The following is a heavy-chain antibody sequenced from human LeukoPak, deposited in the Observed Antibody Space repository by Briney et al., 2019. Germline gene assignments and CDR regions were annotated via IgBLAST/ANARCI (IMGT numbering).Heavy chain of an antibody. D-gene: IGHD1-7*01. Sequence: SVKVSCKASGGTFSSYAISWVRQAPGQGLEWMGGIIPIFGTANYAQKFQGRVTITTDESTSTAYMELSSLRSEDTAVYYCGRDNWNYKDYYYYMDVWGKGTTVTVSS. CDR2: IIPIFGTA. J-gene: IGHJ6*03. CDR1: GGTFSSYA. CDR3: GRDNWNYKDYYYYMDV. V-gene: IGHV1-69*05.